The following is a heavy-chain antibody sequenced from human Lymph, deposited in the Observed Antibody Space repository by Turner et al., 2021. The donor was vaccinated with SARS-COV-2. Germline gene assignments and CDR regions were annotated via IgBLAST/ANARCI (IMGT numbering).Heavy chain of an antibody. V-gene: IGHV3-7*01. CDR2: IKQDGSEK. D-gene: IGHD1-26*01. CDR1: GFTFSYYW. Sequence: EVQLVESGGGLVQPGGPLRPSCAASGFTFSYYWMSWVRQAPGKGLEWVANIKQDGSEKYYVDSVKGRFTISRDNAKNSLFLQMNSLRAEDTAVYYCARMGSSSWYFDYWGQGTLVTVSS. CDR3: ARMGSSSWYFDY. J-gene: IGHJ4*02.